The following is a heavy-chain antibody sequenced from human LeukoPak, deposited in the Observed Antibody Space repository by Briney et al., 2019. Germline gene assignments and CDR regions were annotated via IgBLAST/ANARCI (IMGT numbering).Heavy chain of an antibody. CDR3: VRRQGGGWYGFDY. V-gene: IGHV1-2*02. J-gene: IGHJ4*02. CDR2: INPNSGGT. Sequence: ASVKVSCKASGYTFTAYYMHWVRQAPGQGLEWMGWINPNSGGTNYAQKFQGRVTMTRDTSISTAYMELSSLRFDDTALYYCVRRQGGGWYGFDYWGQGTLVTVSS. CDR1: GYTFTAYY. D-gene: IGHD6-19*01.